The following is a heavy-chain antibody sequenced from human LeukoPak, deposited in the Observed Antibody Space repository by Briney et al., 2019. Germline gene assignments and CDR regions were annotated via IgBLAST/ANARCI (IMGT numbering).Heavy chain of an antibody. J-gene: IGHJ4*01. CDR2: VSYDGSDK. V-gene: IGHV3-30*03. CDR3: ATPQGDY. Sequence: GGSLRLSCAASGFTFSNYGMHWVRQAPGKGLEWVALVSYDGSDKYFADSVKGRFTISRDNSKSTLYLQMNSLRGDDTALYYCATPQGDYWGQGTLVTASS. CDR1: GFTFSNYG.